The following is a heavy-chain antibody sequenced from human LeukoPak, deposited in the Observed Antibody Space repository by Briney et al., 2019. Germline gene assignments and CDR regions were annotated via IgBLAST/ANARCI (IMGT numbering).Heavy chain of an antibody. Sequence: GGSLRLSCAASGFTFSTYDMHWVRQATGKGLEWVSAISTTGDTYYPGSVKGRFTISRENAKNSLYLQMNSLRAGDTAVYYCARVGISSNYGMDVWGQGTTVTVSS. CDR3: ARVGISSNYGMDV. CDR1: GFTFSTYD. J-gene: IGHJ6*02. V-gene: IGHV3-13*01. D-gene: IGHD3-3*02. CDR2: ISTTGDT.